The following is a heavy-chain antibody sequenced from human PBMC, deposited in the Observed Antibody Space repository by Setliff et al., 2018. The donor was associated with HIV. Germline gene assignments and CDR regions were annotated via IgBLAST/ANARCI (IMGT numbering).Heavy chain of an antibody. V-gene: IGHV1-69*13. J-gene: IGHJ4*02. CDR1: GGTFSNYA. Sequence: SVKVSCKASGGTFSNYAISWVRQAPGQGLEWMGGIIPIFGTGMYAQKFQGRVTITADESTTTAYMELSSLRSEDTAVYYCARDPTTVMDYFDYWGQGTLVTVPQ. CDR2: IIPIFGTG. CDR3: ARDPTTVMDYFDY. D-gene: IGHD4-17*01.